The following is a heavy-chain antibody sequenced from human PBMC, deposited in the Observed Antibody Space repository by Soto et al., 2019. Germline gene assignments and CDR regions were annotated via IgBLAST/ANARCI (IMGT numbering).Heavy chain of an antibody. V-gene: IGHV4-30-4*08. CDR3: ARVIRGDYYGSGSYSYYFDY. CDR1: GGSISSYY. CDR2: IYYSGST. J-gene: IGHJ4*02. Sequence: SETLSLTCTVSGGSISSYYWSWIRQPPGKGLEWIGYIYYSGSTYYNPSLKSRITISVDTSKNQFSLKLSSVTAADTAVYYCARVIRGDYYGSGSYSYYFDYWGQGTLVTVSS. D-gene: IGHD3-10*01.